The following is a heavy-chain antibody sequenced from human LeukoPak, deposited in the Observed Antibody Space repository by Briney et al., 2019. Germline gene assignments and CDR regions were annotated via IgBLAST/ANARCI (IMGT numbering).Heavy chain of an antibody. D-gene: IGHD6-19*01. J-gene: IGHJ5*02. V-gene: IGHV4-39*02. CDR3: AREALYSSGWSKGFDP. CDR1: GGSISSRSYY. CDR2: ISDSGNS. Sequence: KSSETLSLTCTVSGGSISSRSYYWGWIRQPPGKGLVWIGKISDSGNSYYSPSLRSRVTISIDTSKNQFSLKLSSVTATDTAVYYCAREALYSSGWSKGFDPWGQGTLVTVSS.